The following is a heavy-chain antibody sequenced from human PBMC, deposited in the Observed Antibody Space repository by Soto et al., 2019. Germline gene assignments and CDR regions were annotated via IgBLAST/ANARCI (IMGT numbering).Heavy chain of an antibody. CDR3: AKVKYSGYDLFDYYYYYMDV. D-gene: IGHD5-12*01. V-gene: IGHV3-53*01. CDR2: IQSGGPT. CDR1: GFTVSSKY. Sequence: GSLRLSCAASGFTVSSKYMSWVRQAPGKGLEWVSLIQSGGPTYYADSVKGRFTISRDNSNNTLFLQMNSLRAEDTAVYYCAKVKYSGYDLFDYYYYYMDVWGKGTTVTVSS. J-gene: IGHJ6*03.